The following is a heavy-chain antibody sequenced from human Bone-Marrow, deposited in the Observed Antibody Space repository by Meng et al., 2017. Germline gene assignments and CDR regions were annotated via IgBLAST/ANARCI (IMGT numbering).Heavy chain of an antibody. J-gene: IGHJ2*01. CDR2: MDPNSGNT. CDR1: GYTFTSYD. CDR3: ARTRSYYDFWSGYYPYWYFDL. V-gene: IGHV1-8*01. Sequence: ASVKVSWKASGYTFTSYDINWGRQATGQGLEWMGWMDPNSGNTGYAQKFQGRVTMTRNTSISTAYMELSSLRSEDTAVYYCARTRSYYDFWSGYYPYWYFDLWGRGTLVTVSS. D-gene: IGHD3-3*01.